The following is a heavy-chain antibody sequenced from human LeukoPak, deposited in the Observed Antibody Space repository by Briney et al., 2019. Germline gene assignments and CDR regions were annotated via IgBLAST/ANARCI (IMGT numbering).Heavy chain of an antibody. CDR3: ARSHKPAYQPLLYIPRFNWFDP. CDR2: INHSGST. Sequence: SETLSLTCAVYGGSFSGYYWSWIRQPPGKGLEWIGEINHSGSTNYNPSLKSRVTISVDTSKNQFSLKLSSVTAADTAVYYCARSHKPAYQPLLYIPRFNWFDPWGQGTLVTVSS. J-gene: IGHJ5*02. CDR1: GGSFSGYY. D-gene: IGHD2-2*02. V-gene: IGHV4-34*01.